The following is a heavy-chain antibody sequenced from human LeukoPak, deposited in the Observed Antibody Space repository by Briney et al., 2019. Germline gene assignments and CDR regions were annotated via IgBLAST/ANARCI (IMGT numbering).Heavy chain of an antibody. D-gene: IGHD5-24*01. J-gene: IGHJ4*02. CDR2: IIPIFGTA. V-gene: IGHV1-69*05. CDR1: GATLSSYA. CDR3: ARDSEDGDGYNYGELDY. Sequence: SVKVSCKASGATLSSYAISWVRQAPGQGLEWMGGIIPIFGTANYAQKFQGRVTITTDESTSTDYMELSSLRSEDTAVYYCARDSEDGDGYNYGELDYWGQGTLVTVSS.